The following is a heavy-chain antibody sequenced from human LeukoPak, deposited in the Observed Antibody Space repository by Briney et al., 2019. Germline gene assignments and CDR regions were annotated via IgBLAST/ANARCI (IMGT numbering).Heavy chain of an antibody. Sequence: PGGSLRLSCAASGFTFSSYSMNWVRQAPGKGLEWVSSISSSSSYIYYADSVKGRFTISRDNAKNSLYLQMNSLSAEDTAVYYCARDGGSYPVDWGQGTLVTVSS. CDR1: GFTFSSYS. CDR2: ISSSSSYI. CDR3: ARDGGSYPVD. V-gene: IGHV3-21*01. D-gene: IGHD1-26*01. J-gene: IGHJ4*02.